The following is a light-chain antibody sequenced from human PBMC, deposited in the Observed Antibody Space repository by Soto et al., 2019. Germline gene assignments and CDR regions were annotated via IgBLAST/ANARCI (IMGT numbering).Light chain of an antibody. J-gene: IGLJ2*01. CDR2: SDD. Sequence: QSALTQPPSASGTPGQRVTIPCSGSSSNIGGNSVNWYQHLPGTAPKILMYSDDERPSGVPDRFSGSKSGTSASLAISGLQSEDEADYYCAAWDDNLNGPVFGGGTKLTVL. CDR3: AAWDDNLNGPV. CDR1: SSNIGGNS. V-gene: IGLV1-44*01.